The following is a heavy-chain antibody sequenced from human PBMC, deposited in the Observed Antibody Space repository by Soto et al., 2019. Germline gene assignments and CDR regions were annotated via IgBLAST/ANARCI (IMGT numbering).Heavy chain of an antibody. CDR1: GFTFSSYA. V-gene: IGHV3-30-3*01. Sequence: PGGTLRLSCAASGFTFSSYAMHWVRQAPGKGLEWVAVISYDGSNKYYADSVKGRFTISRDNSKNTLYLQMNSLRDEDTAVYYCERDVHSAEQCAFTICGGVNCRNYYYYGMDIWGQGTTVTVSS. CDR2: ISYDGSNK. J-gene: IGHJ6*02. CDR3: ERDVHSAEQCAFTICGGVNCRNYYYYGMDI. D-gene: IGHD3-3*01.